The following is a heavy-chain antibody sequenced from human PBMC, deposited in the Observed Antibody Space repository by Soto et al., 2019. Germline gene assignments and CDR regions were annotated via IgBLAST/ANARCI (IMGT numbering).Heavy chain of an antibody. CDR1: GGPFNRYT. Sequence: VQLVKSGAGVKKPGSSLKLSCKASGGPFNRYTIGWVRQPPGKGLEWMGGIIPIFGTANYEQKFQGRVAIIADESTSAAYMELRSLRSEDTAVYYCALWGFRDGNNSKYNYSGMDVWGQGTTVTVSS. V-gene: IGHV1-69*01. CDR3: ALWGFRDGNNSKYNYSGMDV. D-gene: IGHD1-1*01. CDR2: IIPIFGTA. J-gene: IGHJ6*02.